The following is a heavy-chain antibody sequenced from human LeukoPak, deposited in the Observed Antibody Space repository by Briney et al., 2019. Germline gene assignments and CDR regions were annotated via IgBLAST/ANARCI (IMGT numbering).Heavy chain of an antibody. CDR2: ISGGGVST. V-gene: IGHV3-23*01. CDR3: AKDQDCSNGICYTGFDY. J-gene: IGHJ4*02. CDR1: GFTFSSYA. Sequence: GGSLRLSCAASGFTFSSYAMGWVRQAPGKGLEWVSAISGGGVSTYYADSVKGRFTISRDNSKNTLYLQMKSLRAEDTAVYYCAKDQDCSNGICYTGFDYWGQGTLVTVSS. D-gene: IGHD2-8*01.